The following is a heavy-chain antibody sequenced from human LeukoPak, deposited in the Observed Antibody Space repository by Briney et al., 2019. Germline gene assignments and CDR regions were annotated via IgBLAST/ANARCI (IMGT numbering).Heavy chain of an antibody. J-gene: IGHJ4*02. CDR3: ASPRRVLGATSIYFDY. D-gene: IGHD1-26*01. CDR1: GGSISSSSYY. CDR2: IYYSGST. V-gene: IGHV4-39*01. Sequence: SETLSLTCTVSGGSISSSSYYWGWIRQPPGKGLEWIGNIYYSGSTYYNPSLKSRVTISVDTSKNQFSLKLSSVTAADTAVYYCASPRRVLGATSIYFDYWGQGTLVTVSS.